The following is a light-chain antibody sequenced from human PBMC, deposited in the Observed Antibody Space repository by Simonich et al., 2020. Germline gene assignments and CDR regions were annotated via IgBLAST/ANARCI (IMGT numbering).Light chain of an antibody. CDR2: EDN. CDR3: QSYDSSNHEV. Sequence: NFMLTQPHSVSESPGQTVTISCTRSRGSIASNYVQWYQPRPGSSPTTVIYEDNQSPSGVPDRFSGSIDSSSNSASLTISGLKTEDEADYYCQSYDSSNHEVFGGGTKLTVL. V-gene: IGLV6-57*01. J-gene: IGLJ3*02. CDR1: RGSIASNY.